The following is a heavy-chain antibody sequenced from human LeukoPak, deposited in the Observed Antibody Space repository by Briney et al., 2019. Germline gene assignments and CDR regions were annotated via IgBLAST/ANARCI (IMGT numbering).Heavy chain of an antibody. CDR3: ARVKSYYFDY. Sequence: SETLSLTCTVSGGSISSGDYCWSWIRQPPGKGLEWIGYIYYSGSTYYNPSLKSRVTISVDTSKNQFSLKLSSVTAADTAVYYCARVKSYYFDYWGQGTLVTVSS. D-gene: IGHD4-23*01. V-gene: IGHV4-30-4*08. J-gene: IGHJ4*02. CDR2: IYYSGST. CDR1: GGSISSGDYC.